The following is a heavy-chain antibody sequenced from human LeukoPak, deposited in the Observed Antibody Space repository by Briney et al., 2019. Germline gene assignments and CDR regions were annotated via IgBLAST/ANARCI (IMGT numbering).Heavy chain of an antibody. CDR2: VNHSGST. Sequence: PSETLSLTCTVSGGSISSYYWSWIRQPPGKGLEWIGEVNHSGSTNYNPSLKSRLSISADTSKNQFSPKLSSVTAADTAVYYCARARGEVAIDYWGQGTLVTVSS. CDR1: GGSISSYY. J-gene: IGHJ4*02. D-gene: IGHD5-12*01. V-gene: IGHV4-34*01. CDR3: ARARGEVAIDY.